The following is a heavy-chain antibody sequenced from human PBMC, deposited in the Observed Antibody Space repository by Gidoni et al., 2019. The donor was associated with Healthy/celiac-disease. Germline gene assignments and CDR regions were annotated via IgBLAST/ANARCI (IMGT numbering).Heavy chain of an antibody. J-gene: IGHJ4*02. CDR2: ISAYNGNT. D-gene: IGHD6-13*01. Sequence: QVQLVQSGAEVKKPGASVKISCKASGYTFTSYAISWLRQAPGQGLEWMAWISAYNGNTNYAQKLQGRVTMTTDTSTSTAYMELRSLRSDDTAVYYCARLGVFSSSWYPLDYWGQGTLVTVSS. CDR3: ARLGVFSSSWYPLDY. V-gene: IGHV1-18*01. CDR1: GYTFTSYA.